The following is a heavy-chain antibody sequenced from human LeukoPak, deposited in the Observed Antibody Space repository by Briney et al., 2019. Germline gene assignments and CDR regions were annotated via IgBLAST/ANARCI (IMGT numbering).Heavy chain of an antibody. Sequence: GASVKVSCKASGYTFTSYGISWVRQAPGQGLEWMGLISAYNGNTNYAQKLPGRVTMTTDISTRKAYMELRSMRSDDTAVYYCAGVVPSGSNHYWGQGTLVTVSS. CDR1: GYTFTSYG. D-gene: IGHD1-26*01. J-gene: IGHJ4*02. CDR2: ISAYNGNT. V-gene: IGHV1-18*01. CDR3: AGVVPSGSNHY.